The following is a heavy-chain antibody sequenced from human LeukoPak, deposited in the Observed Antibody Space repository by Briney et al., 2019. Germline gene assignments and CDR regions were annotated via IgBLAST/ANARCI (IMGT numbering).Heavy chain of an antibody. Sequence: GSSVKVSCKASGGTFSSYAISWVRQAPGQGLEWMGWINTNTGNPTYAQGFTGRFVFSLDTSVSTAYLQISSLKAEDTAVYYCARYDYGGAFDIWGQGTMVTVSS. V-gene: IGHV7-4-1*02. CDR2: INTNTGNP. CDR3: ARYDYGGAFDI. D-gene: IGHD4-17*01. CDR1: GGTFSSYA. J-gene: IGHJ3*02.